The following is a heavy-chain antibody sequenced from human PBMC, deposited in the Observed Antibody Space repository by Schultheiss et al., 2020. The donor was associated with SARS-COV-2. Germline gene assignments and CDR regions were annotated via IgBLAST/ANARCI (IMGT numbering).Heavy chain of an antibody. CDR3: ARSRPCCSSTTCLPYYYYYGMDV. D-gene: IGHD2-2*01. CDR1: GFTFSRYG. J-gene: IGHJ6*02. V-gene: IGHV3-33*01. CDR2: IWYDGSNK. Sequence: GGSLRLSCAASGFTFSRYGMHWVRQGPGKGLEWVAAIWYDGSNKYYADSVKGRFTISRDNSKNTLYLQMNSLRAEDTSVYYCARSRPCCSSTTCLPYYYYYGMDVWGQGTTVTVSS.